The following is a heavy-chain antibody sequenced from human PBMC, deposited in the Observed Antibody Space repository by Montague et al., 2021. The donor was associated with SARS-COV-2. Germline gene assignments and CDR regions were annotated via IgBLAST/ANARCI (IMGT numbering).Heavy chain of an antibody. CDR2: IYYSGST. V-gene: IGHV4-39*02. Sequence: SETLSLTCSVSGGSISSSNYYWGWIRQPPGKGLEWIGSIYYSGSTCYNPSLKSRVAISVDTSKNQFSLLRSMTAADTAVFYCAREGFSSGYYETWGQGTLVTVSS. CDR3: AREGFSSGYYET. D-gene: IGHD3-22*01. J-gene: IGHJ5*02. CDR1: GGSISSSNYY.